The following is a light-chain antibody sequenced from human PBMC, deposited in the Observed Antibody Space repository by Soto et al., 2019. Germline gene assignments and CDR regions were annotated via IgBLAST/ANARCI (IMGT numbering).Light chain of an antibody. Sequence: QAVVTQPPSASGTPGQRVTISCSGSSSNIGSNYVYWHQQLPGMAPRLLIYRDNQRPSGVPDRFSGSKSGASASLAISGLRSEDEADYYCSAWDDSMSGHVVFGGGTKLTVL. J-gene: IGLJ2*01. CDR3: SAWDDSMSGHVV. V-gene: IGLV1-47*01. CDR2: RDN. CDR1: SSNIGSNY.